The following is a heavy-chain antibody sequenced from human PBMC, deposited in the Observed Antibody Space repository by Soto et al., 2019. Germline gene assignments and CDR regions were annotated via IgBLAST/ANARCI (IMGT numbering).Heavy chain of an antibody. CDR3: AKGRGDILTGYYYYYGMDV. Sequence: LRLSCAASGFTFSSYGMHWVRQAPGKGLEWVAVISYDGSNKYYADSVKGRFTISRDNSKNTLYLQMNSLRAEDTAVYYCAKGRGDILTGYYYYYGMDVWGQGTTVTVSS. D-gene: IGHD3-9*01. V-gene: IGHV3-30*18. J-gene: IGHJ6*02. CDR2: ISYDGSNK. CDR1: GFTFSSYG.